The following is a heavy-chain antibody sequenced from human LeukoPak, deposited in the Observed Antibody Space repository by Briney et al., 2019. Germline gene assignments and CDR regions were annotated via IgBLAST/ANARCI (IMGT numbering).Heavy chain of an antibody. J-gene: IGHJ4*02. CDR1: GFTFRKYA. D-gene: IGHD4-17*01. CDR3: ARESYGDYYFDY. Sequence: GGSLRLSCAASGFTFRKYAMHWVRQAPGKGLEWVAVISYDGSNKYYADSVKGRFTISRDNSKNTLYLQMNSLKVGDTAVYYCARESYGDYYFDYWGQGTLVTVSS. V-gene: IGHV3-30-3*01. CDR2: ISYDGSNK.